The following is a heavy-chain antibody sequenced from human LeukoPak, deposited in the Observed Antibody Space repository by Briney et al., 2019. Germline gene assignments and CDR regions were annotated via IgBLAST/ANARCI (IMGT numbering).Heavy chain of an antibody. CDR2: INPNSGGT. CDR3: ARGDSLIAAHWYFDL. Sequence: ASVKVSCKASGYTFTGYYMHWVRQAPGQGLEWMGWINPNSGGTNYAQKFQGRVTMTRDTSISTAYMELSGLRSDDTAVYYCARGDSLIAAHWYFDLWGRGTLVTVSS. J-gene: IGHJ2*01. CDR1: GYTFTGYY. V-gene: IGHV1-2*02. D-gene: IGHD6-13*01.